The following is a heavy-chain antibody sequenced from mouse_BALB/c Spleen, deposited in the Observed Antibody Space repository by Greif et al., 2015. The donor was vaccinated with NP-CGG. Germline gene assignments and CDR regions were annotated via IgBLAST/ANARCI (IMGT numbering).Heavy chain of an antibody. D-gene: IGHD3-1*01. CDR1: GYTFSSYW. CDR3: ARTARATSYAMDY. V-gene: IGHV1-9*01. Sequence: QAQLQQSGAELMKPGASVKISCKATGYTFSSYWIEWVKQRPGHGLEWIGEILPGSGSTNYNEKFKGKATFTADTSSNTAYMQLSSLTSEDSAVYYCARTARATSYAMDYWGQGTSVTVSS. CDR2: ILPGSGST. J-gene: IGHJ4*01.